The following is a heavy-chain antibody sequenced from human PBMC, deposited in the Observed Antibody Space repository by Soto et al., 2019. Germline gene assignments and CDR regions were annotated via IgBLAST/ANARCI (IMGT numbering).Heavy chain of an antibody. V-gene: IGHV3-53*01. D-gene: IGHD3-22*01. CDR1: GFTVSSNY. CDR2: IYSGGST. Sequence: PGGSLRLSCAASGFTVSSNYMSWVRQAPGKGLERVSVIYSGGSTYYADSVKGRFTNSRDNSKNTLYLQMNSLRAEDTAVYYCARDRVESGYPEYFQHWGQGTLVTVSS. J-gene: IGHJ1*01. CDR3: ARDRVESGYPEYFQH.